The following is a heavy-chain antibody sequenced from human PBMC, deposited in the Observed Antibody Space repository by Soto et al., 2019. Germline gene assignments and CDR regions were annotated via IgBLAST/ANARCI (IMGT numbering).Heavy chain of an antibody. CDR1: GSTFSSYD. CDR3: VRGPSHGAFDI. CDR2: ISPDGNKA. J-gene: IGHJ3*02. V-gene: IGHV3-30-3*01. Sequence: QVQLVESGGDVVQPERSLRLSCAASGSTFSSYDIHWVRQAPGKGLEWVAHISPDGNKAYYADSVKGRFIISRVNARNTVYLQVNSLRPEDTAVYHCVRGPSHGAFDIWGQGTLVTVSS.